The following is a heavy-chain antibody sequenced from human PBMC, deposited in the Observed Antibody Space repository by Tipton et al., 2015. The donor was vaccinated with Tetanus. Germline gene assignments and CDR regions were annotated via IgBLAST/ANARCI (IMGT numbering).Heavy chain of an antibody. V-gene: IGHV4-31*03. CDR3: VLGGGNSGWFDP. J-gene: IGHJ5*02. CDR2: IYYSGST. D-gene: IGHD4-23*01. CDR1: GGSISSGGYY. Sequence: TLSLTCTVSGGSISSGGYYWSWIRQHPGKGLEWIGYIYYSGSTYYNPSLKSRVTISVDTSKNQFSLKLSSVTAADTAVYYCVLGGGNSGWFDPWGQGTLVTVSS.